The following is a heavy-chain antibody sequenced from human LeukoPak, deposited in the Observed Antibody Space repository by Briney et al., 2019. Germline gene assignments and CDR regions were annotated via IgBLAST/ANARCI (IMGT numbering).Heavy chain of an antibody. CDR3: AKGSYYYGSGPHGMDV. CDR2: INSDVSST. CDR1: GFTFSNYW. Sequence: GGSLRLSCAASGFTFSNYWIHWVRHAPGKGLVWVSRINSDVSSTSYADSVKGRFTISRDNAKNTLYLQMNSLRAEDTAVYYCAKGSYYYGSGPHGMDVWGHGTTVTVSS. V-gene: IGHV3-74*01. D-gene: IGHD3-10*01. J-gene: IGHJ6*02.